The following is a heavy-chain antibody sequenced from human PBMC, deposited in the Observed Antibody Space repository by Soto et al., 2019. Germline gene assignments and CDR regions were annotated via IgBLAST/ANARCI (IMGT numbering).Heavy chain of an antibody. D-gene: IGHD4-17*01. V-gene: IGHV4-61*01. J-gene: IGHJ4*02. Sequence: QVQLQESGPGLVKPSETLSLTCTVSGGSVSSGSYYWSWIRQPPGKGLEWIGYIYYSGSTNYNPSLKSRVTISVDTSKNQFSLKLSSVTAADTAVYYCARGAHDYGDYFGLVAPYYFDYWGQGTLVTVSS. CDR1: GGSVSSGSYY. CDR3: ARGAHDYGDYFGLVAPYYFDY. CDR2: IYYSGST.